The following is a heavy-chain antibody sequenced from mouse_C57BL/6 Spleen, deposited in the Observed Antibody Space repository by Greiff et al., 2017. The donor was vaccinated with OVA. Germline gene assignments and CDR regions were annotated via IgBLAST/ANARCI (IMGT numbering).Heavy chain of an antibody. Sequence: EVQGVESGGGLVQPKGSLKLSCAASGFSFNTYAMNWVRQAPGKGLEWVARIRSKSNNYATYYADSVKDRFTISRDDSESMLYLQMNNLKTEDTAMYYCVRQGEAMDYWGQGTSVTVSS. J-gene: IGHJ4*01. CDR3: VRQGEAMDY. CDR1: GFSFNTYA. CDR2: IRSKSNNYAT. V-gene: IGHV10-1*01. D-gene: IGHD2-13*01.